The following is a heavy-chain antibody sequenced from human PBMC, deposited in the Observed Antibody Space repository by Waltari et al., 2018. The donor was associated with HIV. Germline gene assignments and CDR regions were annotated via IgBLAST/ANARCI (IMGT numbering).Heavy chain of an antibody. J-gene: IGHJ4*02. Sequence: EVQLVESGGGLIQPGGSLRLSCAASGFPVSSNYMSWVRQAPGKGLEWVSVIYSGGSTYYADSVKGRFTISRDNSKNTLYLQMNSLRAEDTAVYYCASILLDYGGHFDYWGQGTLVTVSS. CDR2: IYSGGST. CDR1: GFPVSSNY. V-gene: IGHV3-53*01. D-gene: IGHD4-17*01. CDR3: ASILLDYGGHFDY.